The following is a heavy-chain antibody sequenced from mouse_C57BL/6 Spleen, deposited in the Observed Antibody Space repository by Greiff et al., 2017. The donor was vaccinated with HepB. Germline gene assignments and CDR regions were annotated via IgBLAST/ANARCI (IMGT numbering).Heavy chain of an antibody. CDR2: IDPSDSET. CDR1: GYTFTSYW. D-gene: IGHD2-4*01. Sequence: QVQLQQPGAELVRPGSSVKLSCKASGYTFTSYWMHWVKQRPIQGLEWIGNIDPSDSETHYNQKFKDKATLTVDKSSITAYMQLSSLTSEDSAVYYCARDPYYEYDEGTDYYAMDYWGQGTSVTVSS. CDR3: ARDPYYEYDEGTDYYAMDY. J-gene: IGHJ4*01. V-gene: IGHV1-52*01.